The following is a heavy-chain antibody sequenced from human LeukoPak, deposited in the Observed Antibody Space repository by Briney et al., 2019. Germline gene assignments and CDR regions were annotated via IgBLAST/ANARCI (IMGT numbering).Heavy chain of an antibody. CDR3: ARGLKSAIFGY. D-gene: IGHD3-3*01. Sequence: SETLSLTCTVSGGSISSSSYYWGWIRQPPGKGLEWIGSIYYSGSTNYNPSLKSRVTISVDTSKNQFSLKLTSVTAADTAVYYCARGLKSAIFGYWGRGTLVTVSS. CDR1: GGSISSSSYY. V-gene: IGHV4-39*07. CDR2: IYYSGST. J-gene: IGHJ4*02.